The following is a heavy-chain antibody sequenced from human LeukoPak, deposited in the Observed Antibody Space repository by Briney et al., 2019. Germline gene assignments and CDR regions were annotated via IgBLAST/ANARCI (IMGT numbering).Heavy chain of an antibody. CDR3: ARVRGTALTAYPGYFDY. J-gene: IGHJ4*02. CDR1: GYTFTSYG. CDR2: ISIYTGNI. V-gene: IGHV1-18*04. Sequence: ASVKVSCKASGYTFTSYGISRVRQAPGQGLEWLGWISIYTGNIKYGEKFQGRATMTRDTSTSTAYMEVRSLTSDDTAVYYCARVRGTALTAYPGYFDYWGQGTLVTVSS. D-gene: IGHD2-21*02.